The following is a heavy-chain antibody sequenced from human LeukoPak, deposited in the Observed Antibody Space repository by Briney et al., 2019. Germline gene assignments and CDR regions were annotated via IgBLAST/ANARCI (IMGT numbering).Heavy chain of an antibody. J-gene: IGHJ4*02. CDR2: INPNSGGT. V-gene: IGHV1-2*02. CDR1: GYTFTGYY. D-gene: IGHD3-22*01. CDR3: ARRGYYYDSSGYYLGGFDY. Sequence: ASVKVSCKASGYTFTGYYMHWVRQAPGQGLEWMGWINPNSGGTNYAQKFQGRVTMTRDTSISTAYMELSRLRSDDTAVYYCARRGYYYDSSGYYLGGFDYWGQGTLVTVSS.